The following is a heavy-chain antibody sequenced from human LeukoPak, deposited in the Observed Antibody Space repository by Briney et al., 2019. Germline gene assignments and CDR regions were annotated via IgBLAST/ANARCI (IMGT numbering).Heavy chain of an antibody. V-gene: IGHV4-39*07. Sequence: SETLSLTCTVSGGSISSSSYYWGWIRQPPGKGLEWIGSIYYSGSTYYNPSLKSRVTISVDTSKNQFSLKLSSVTAADTAVYYCARAKWELLSQDSAFDIWGQGTMVTVSS. J-gene: IGHJ3*02. CDR3: ARAKWELLSQDSAFDI. CDR2: IYYSGST. CDR1: GGSISSSSYY. D-gene: IGHD1-26*01.